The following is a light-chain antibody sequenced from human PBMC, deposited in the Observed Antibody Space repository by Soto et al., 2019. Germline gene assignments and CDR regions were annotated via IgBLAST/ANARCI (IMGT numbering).Light chain of an antibody. V-gene: IGLV1-40*01. CDR3: QSYVSSLSGSV. CDR2: GNS. J-gene: IGLJ2*01. CDR1: SSNIGAGYD. Sequence: QLVLTQPPSVSGAPGQRVTISCTGSSSNIGAGYDVHWYQQLPGTAPKLLIYGNSNRPSGVPDRFSGSKSGTSASLAITGLQAEDDADYYCQSYVSSLSGSVFGGGTTLPVL.